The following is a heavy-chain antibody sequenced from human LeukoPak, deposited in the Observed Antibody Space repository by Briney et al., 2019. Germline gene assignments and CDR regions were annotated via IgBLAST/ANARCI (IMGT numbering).Heavy chain of an antibody. CDR3: AKADGTFDY. CDR1: GFTFSSYA. CDR2: ISNSGAGT. J-gene: IGHJ4*02. V-gene: IGHV3-23*01. Sequence: GGSLRLSCAASGFTFSSYAMTWVRQAPGKGLEWVSSISNSGAGTYYADSVKGRFTISRDNSKNTLYLQMNSLRAEDTAVYYCAKADGTFDYWGQGTLVTVSS. D-gene: IGHD1-14*01.